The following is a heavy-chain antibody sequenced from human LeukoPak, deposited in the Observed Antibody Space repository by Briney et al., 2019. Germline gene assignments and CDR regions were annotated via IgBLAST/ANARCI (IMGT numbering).Heavy chain of an antibody. CDR3: ARGVVVVVAATPRYYYYGMDV. Sequence: ASVKVSCKASGGTFISYAISWVRQAPGQGLEWMGGIIPIFGTANYAQKFQGRVTITADESTSTAYMELSSLGSEDTAVYYCARGVVVVVAATPRYYYYGMDVWGKGTTVTVSS. J-gene: IGHJ6*04. CDR2: IIPIFGTA. D-gene: IGHD2-15*01. V-gene: IGHV1-69*01. CDR1: GGTFISYA.